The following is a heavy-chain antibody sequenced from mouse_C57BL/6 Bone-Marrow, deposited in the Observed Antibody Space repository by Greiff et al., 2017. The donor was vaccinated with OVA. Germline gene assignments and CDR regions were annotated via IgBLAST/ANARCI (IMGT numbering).Heavy chain of an antibody. J-gene: IGHJ3*01. CDR3: ARGGRALYYYGSSPCAY. V-gene: IGHV1-82*01. D-gene: IGHD1-1*01. CDR2: IYPGDGAT. Sequence: QVQLQQSGPELVKPGASVKISCKASGYAFSSSWMNWVKQRPGTGLEWIGRIYPGDGATNYNGKFKGKATLTADKSSSTAYMQLSSLTSEDSAVYFCARGGRALYYYGSSPCAYWGQGTLVTVSA. CDR1: GYAFSSSW.